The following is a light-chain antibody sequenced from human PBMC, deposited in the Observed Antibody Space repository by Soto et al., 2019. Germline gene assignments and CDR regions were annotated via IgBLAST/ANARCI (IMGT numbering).Light chain of an antibody. Sequence: SELTQPASGSGAAGRSITISCTGTSSDVGGYNYVSWYQQHPGKAPKLMIYDVSNRPSGVSNRFSGSKSGNTASLTISGLQAEDEADYYCSSYTSSSTPYVFGTGTKVTVL. CDR2: DVS. CDR1: SSDVGGYNY. CDR3: SSYTSSSTPYV. J-gene: IGLJ1*01. V-gene: IGLV2-14*01.